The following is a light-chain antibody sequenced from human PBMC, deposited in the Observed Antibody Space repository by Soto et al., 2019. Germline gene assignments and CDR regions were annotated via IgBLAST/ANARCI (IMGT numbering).Light chain of an antibody. CDR2: GAS. CDR1: QSVSSSY. CDR3: QQDGSSRWK. Sequence: EIVLTQSPGTLSLSPGERATLSCRASQSVSSSYLAWYQQKPGQAPRLLIYGASSRATGIPDRFSGSGSGTDFTLTISRLEPEDFAVYYCQQDGSSRWKFGQGTKVEIK. J-gene: IGKJ1*01. V-gene: IGKV3-20*01.